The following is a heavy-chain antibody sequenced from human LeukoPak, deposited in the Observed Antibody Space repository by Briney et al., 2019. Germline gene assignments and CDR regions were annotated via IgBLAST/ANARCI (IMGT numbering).Heavy chain of an antibody. CDR2: IYYSGST. V-gene: IGHV4-59*06. Sequence: SETLSLTCTVSGGSISSYYWSWIRQPPGKGLEWIGYIYYSGSTYYNPSLKSRVTISVGTSKNQFSLKLSSVTAADTAVYYCARFQSGFDYWGQGTLVTVSS. CDR1: GGSISSYY. CDR3: ARFQSGFDY. J-gene: IGHJ4*02. D-gene: IGHD3-10*01.